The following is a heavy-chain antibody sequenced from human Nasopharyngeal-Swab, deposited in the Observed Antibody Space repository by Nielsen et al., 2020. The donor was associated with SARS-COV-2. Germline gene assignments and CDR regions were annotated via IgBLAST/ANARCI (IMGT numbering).Heavy chain of an antibody. Sequence: GGSLRLSCVVSGVIFSDYWMHWVRQAPGKGLVWVSRVNEDGSRTDYADSVRGRFTSSRDNAKNTLYLQMNSLRAEDTAVYYCARVKYDSSGYYYSGSDYWGQGTLVTVSS. D-gene: IGHD3-22*01. CDR2: VNEDGSRT. CDR3: ARVKYDSSGYYYSGSDY. J-gene: IGHJ4*02. CDR1: GVIFSDYW. V-gene: IGHV3-74*01.